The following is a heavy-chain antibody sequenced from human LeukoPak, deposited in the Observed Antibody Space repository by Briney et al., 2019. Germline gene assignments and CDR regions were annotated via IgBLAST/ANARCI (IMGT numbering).Heavy chain of an antibody. CDR2: ISSSSSYI. Sequence: GGSLRLPCAASGFTFSSYSMNWVRQAPGKGLEWVSSISSSSSYIYYADSVKGRFTISRDNAKNSLYLQMNSLRAEDTAVYYRARDYGSGSYPYWFDPWGQGTLVTVSS. CDR1: GFTFSSYS. J-gene: IGHJ5*02. CDR3: ARDYGSGSYPYWFDP. V-gene: IGHV3-21*01. D-gene: IGHD3-10*01.